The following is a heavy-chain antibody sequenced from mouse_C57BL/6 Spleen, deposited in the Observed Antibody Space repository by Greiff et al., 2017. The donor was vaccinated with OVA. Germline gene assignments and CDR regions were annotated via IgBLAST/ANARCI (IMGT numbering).Heavy chain of an antibody. V-gene: IGHV1-82*01. J-gene: IGHJ1*03. CDR1: GYAFSSSW. CDR2: IYPGDGDT. Sequence: QVHVKQSGPELVKPGASVKISCKASGYAFSSSWMNWVKQRPGKGLEWIGRIYPGDGDTNYNGKFKGKATLTADKSSSTAYMQLSSLTSEDSAVYFCARADYSYWYFDVWGTGTTVTVSS. D-gene: IGHD2-4*01. CDR3: ARADYSYWYFDV.